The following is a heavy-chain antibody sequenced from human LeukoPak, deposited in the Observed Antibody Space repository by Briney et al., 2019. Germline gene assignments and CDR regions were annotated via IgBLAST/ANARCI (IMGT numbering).Heavy chain of an antibody. Sequence: GGSLRLSCAASGFTFSSYAMHWVRQAPGKGLEWVAVISYDGSNKSYADSVKGRFTISRDNSKNTLYLQMNSLRAEDTAVYYCARERGGRLRLGELSLSCWFDHWGQGTLVTVSS. J-gene: IGHJ5*02. V-gene: IGHV3-30-3*01. CDR2: ISYDGSNK. CDR1: GFTFSSYA. CDR3: ARERGGRLRLGELSLSCWFDH. D-gene: IGHD3-16*02.